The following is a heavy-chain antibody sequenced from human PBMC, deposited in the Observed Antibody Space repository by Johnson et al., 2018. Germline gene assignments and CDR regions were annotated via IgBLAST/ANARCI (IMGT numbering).Heavy chain of an antibody. D-gene: IGHD4-11*01. CDR3: ANLLDATRKYGFDI. CDR2: INNDGCST. CDR1: GFTFSRHG. Sequence: QVQLVQGGGGEVQPGGSLRLSCAASGFTFSRHGMHWIRQTPGKGLVWVSRINNDGCSTIYADSVKGRFPLSGNHSKNTLDLQMNIRRAADTALDYWANLLDATRKYGFDIWGQGTMVIVSS. J-gene: IGHJ3*02. V-gene: IGHV3-NL1*01.